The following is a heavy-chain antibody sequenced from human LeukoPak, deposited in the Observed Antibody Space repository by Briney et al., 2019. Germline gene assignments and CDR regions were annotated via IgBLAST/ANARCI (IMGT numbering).Heavy chain of an antibody. D-gene: IGHD5-18*01. V-gene: IGHV3-23*01. Sequence: PGGSLRLSCAVSGFTFSSYAMTWVRQAPGKGLEWVSAISGNGGSTFNADSVKGRFTISRDNSKNTLYLQMNSLRAEDTSLYYCAKSVETVMVSLDYWGQGTLVTVSS. CDR3: AKSVETVMVSLDY. CDR2: ISGNGGST. J-gene: IGHJ4*02. CDR1: GFTFSSYA.